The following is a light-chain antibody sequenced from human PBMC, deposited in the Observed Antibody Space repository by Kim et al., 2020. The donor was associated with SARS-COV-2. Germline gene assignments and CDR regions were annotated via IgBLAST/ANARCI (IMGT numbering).Light chain of an antibody. Sequence: APLSFSPGQSATLSCRASQSVGTYLAWYQQKPGQAPRLLIYDASKRATGIPARFRGSGSGTDFTLTIGTLEPEDFAVYYCQQRSNFGQGTRLEIK. CDR1: QSVGTY. CDR3: QQRSN. J-gene: IGKJ5*01. V-gene: IGKV3-11*01. CDR2: DAS.